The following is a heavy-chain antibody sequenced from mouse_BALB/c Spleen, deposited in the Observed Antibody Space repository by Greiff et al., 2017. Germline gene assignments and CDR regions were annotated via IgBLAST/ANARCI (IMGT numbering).Heavy chain of an antibody. CDR2: IAPGSGST. J-gene: IGHJ2*01. CDR3: ARYGNSYYFDY. D-gene: IGHD2-10*02. CDR1: GYTFTSYW. Sequence: DLVKPGASVKLSCKASGYTFTSYWINWIKQRPGQGLEWIGRIAPGSGSTYYNEMFKGKATLTVDTSSSTAYIQLSSLSSEDSAVYCCARYGNSYYFDYWGQGTTLTVSA. V-gene: IGHV1S41*01.